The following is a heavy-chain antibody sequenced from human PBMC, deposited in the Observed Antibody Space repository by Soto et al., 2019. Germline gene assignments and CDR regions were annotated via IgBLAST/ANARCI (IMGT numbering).Heavy chain of an antibody. CDR2: IWSDGNNK. J-gene: IGHJ4*02. V-gene: IGHV3-33*01. D-gene: IGHD5-12*01. CDR1: GFTFSNYA. CDR3: ARDRRSGYCGYDPEPFDY. Sequence: QVQLVESGGGVVQSARSLRLSCAASGFTFSNYAMHWVRQAPGKGLEWVAVIWSDGNNKYYSDSVKGRFTISRDNSKNTHYLQMKSLKAEETAVYYCARDRRSGYCGYDPEPFDYWGQGTLVTVSS.